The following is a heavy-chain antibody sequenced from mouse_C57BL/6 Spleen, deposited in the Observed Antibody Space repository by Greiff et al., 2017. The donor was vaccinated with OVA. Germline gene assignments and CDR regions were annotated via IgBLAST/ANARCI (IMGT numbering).Heavy chain of an antibody. J-gene: IGHJ1*03. V-gene: IGHV1-55*01. Sequence: QVQLQQPGAELVKPGASVKMSCKASGYTFTSYWITWVKQRPGQGLEWIGDIYPGSGSTNYNEKFKSKATLTVDTSSSTAYMQLSSLTSEDAAVYYCAREGPWYFDVWGTGTTVTVSS. CDR1: GYTFTSYW. D-gene: IGHD3-3*01. CDR2: IYPGSGST. CDR3: AREGPWYFDV.